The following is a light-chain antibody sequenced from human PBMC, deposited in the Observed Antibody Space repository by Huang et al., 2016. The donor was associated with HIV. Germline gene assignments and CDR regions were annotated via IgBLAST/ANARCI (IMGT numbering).Light chain of an antibody. CDR2: LGF. CDR1: QSLLHINGYTF. CDR3: MQALQTPPT. J-gene: IGKJ4*01. V-gene: IGKV2-28*01. Sequence: ILLTQSPLSLPVTPGGPASLSCRSSQSLLHINGYTFLDWYLQQPGQSPQLLIHLGFVRAAGVPDRFSGSVSATDFTLKISRVEAEDVGVYYCMQALQTPPTFGGGTKVEIK.